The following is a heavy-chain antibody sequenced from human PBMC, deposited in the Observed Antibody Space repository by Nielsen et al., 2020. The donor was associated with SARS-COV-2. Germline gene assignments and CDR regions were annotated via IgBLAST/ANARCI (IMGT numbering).Heavy chain of an antibody. D-gene: IGHD4-17*01. CDR2: ISPSSTYT. Sequence: GGSLRLSCAASGFTFTDYYMSWIRQAPGKGLQWVAYISPSSTYTNYADSVKGRFTISRDNAKNSLYLQMNSLRAEDTAVYYCARDRTYGDYEVGDYWGQGTLVTVSS. V-gene: IGHV3-11*06. CDR1: GFTFTDYY. CDR3: ARDRTYGDYEVGDY. J-gene: IGHJ4*02.